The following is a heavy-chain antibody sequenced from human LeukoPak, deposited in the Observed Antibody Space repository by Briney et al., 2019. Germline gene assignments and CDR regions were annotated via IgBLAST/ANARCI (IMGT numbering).Heavy chain of an antibody. V-gene: IGHV4-59*01. CDR3: ARGGTIVVADY. CDR2: IYYSGST. J-gene: IGHJ4*02. D-gene: IGHD3-22*01. CDR1: GGSISSYY. Sequence: SETLSLTCTVSGGSISSYYWNWIRKTPGKGLEWIGYIYYSGSTNYNPSLKSRVTISVDTSKNQFSLNLTSVTAADTAVYYCARGGTIVVADYWGQGTLVTVSS.